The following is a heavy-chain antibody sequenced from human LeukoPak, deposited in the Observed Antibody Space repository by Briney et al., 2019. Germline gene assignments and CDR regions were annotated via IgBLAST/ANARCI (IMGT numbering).Heavy chain of an antibody. CDR2: ISGSGDST. Sequence: GGSLRLSCAGSGFSFSNYAIHWVRQAPGKGLEWVSAISGSGDSTYYADSVKGRFTISRDNSKNTLYLQMNSLRAEDTAVYYCAKTLHYGHYGKFDYWGQGTLVTVSS. CDR3: AKTLHYGHYGKFDY. CDR1: GFSFSNYA. J-gene: IGHJ4*02. V-gene: IGHV3-23*01. D-gene: IGHD4-17*01.